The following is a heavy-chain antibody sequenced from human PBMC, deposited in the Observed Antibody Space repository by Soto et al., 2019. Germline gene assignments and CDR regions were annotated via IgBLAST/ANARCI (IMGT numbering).Heavy chain of an antibody. Sequence: SEPLSLTCAVYGGSFSGYYWSWIRKPPGKGLEWIGAINYSGSTYYSPSLKSRVTISVDTSKNQFSLRLASVTAADTAVYYCARLNKPGWFDPWGQGTLVTVSS. CDR2: INYSGST. CDR1: GGSFSGYY. V-gene: IGHV4-34*01. CDR3: ARLNKPGWFDP. J-gene: IGHJ5*02.